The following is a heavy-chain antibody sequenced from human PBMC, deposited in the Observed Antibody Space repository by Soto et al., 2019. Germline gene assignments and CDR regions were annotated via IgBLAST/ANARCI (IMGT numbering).Heavy chain of an antibody. CDR2: ISAYNGNT. J-gene: IGHJ5*02. CDR1: GYTCTSYG. V-gene: IGHV1-18*04. Sequence: QVQLVQSGAEVKKPGASVKVSCKASGYTCTSYGISWVRHAPGQGLEWLGWISAYNGNTNYAQKLQGRVTMTTDTSTRTAYMQLRSLRSDDTAVYFCARASFAIVGGNYWFAPWGQGTLVIVSS. D-gene: IGHD1-26*01. CDR3: ARASFAIVGGNYWFAP.